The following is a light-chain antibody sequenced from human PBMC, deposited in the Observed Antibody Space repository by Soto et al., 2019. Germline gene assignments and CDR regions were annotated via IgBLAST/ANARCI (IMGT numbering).Light chain of an antibody. CDR2: DVF. CDR1: QIVSSY. Sequence: EIVLTQSPATLSLSPGERATLSCRASQIVSSYLAWYQQKPGQAPRLLIYDVFNRATGIPARFSGSGSGTDFTLTISSLEPEDFAVYYCQQRSNWPPTFGGGTKVEIK. CDR3: QQRSNWPPT. J-gene: IGKJ4*01. V-gene: IGKV3-11*01.